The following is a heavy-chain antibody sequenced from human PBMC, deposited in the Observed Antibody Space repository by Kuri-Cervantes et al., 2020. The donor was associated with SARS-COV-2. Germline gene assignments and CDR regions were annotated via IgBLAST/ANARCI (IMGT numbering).Heavy chain of an antibody. J-gene: IGHJ4*02. Sequence: SVKVSCKASGGTFSSYAISWVRQAPGQGLEWMGGIIPILGIANYAQKFQGRVTITADKSTSTAYMELSSLRSEDTAVYYCARDLLTTVTLDYWGQGTLVTVSS. D-gene: IGHD4-17*01. V-gene: IGHV1-69*10. CDR1: GGTFSSYA. CDR3: ARDLLTTVTLDY. CDR2: IIPILGIA.